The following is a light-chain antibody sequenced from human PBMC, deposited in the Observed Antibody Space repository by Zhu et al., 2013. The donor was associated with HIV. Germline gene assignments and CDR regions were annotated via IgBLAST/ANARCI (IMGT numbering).Light chain of an antibody. Sequence: EVVLTQSPGTLSLSPGETATLSCRASQSVTSNLAWYQQKRGQAPRLLIYGASTRATGIPARFRGSGSGTEFALTVYGLQPEDSATYYCQQTKSYPFSFGPGTKVDVK. CDR2: GAS. V-gene: IGKV3-15*01. CDR3: QQTKSYPFS. CDR1: QSVTSN. J-gene: IGKJ3*01.